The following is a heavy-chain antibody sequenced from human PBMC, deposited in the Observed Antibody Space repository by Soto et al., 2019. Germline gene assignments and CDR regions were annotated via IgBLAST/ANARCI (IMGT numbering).Heavy chain of an antibody. CDR3: ARLPESFPVGSAFDI. Sequence: EVQLVESGGGLVQPGESLKLSCAASGFTFSGSAMQWVRQPSGKGLEWVGRIRSQAKSYETAYAASMKGRFTISRDDSSNTAYLQMNSLKIEDTAVYYCARLPESFPVGSAFDIWGQGTMVTVSS. CDR1: GFTFSGSA. CDR2: IRSQAKSYET. J-gene: IGHJ3*02. V-gene: IGHV3-73*02. D-gene: IGHD2-15*01.